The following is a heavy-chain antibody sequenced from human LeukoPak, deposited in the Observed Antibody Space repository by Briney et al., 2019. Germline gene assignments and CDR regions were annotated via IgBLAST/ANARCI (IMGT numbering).Heavy chain of an antibody. D-gene: IGHD3-10*01. CDR1: GFTFSGYW. V-gene: IGHV3-7*01. CDR2: INQDGSEK. J-gene: IGHJ4*02. CDR3: ARDRFGYGMGASGFED. Sequence: GGSLRLSCAASGFTFSGYWMRWGRQAPQEGVDWGARINQDGSEKYYVDSVKGRFTISRDNAKNSLYLQMNRLRVEDTAVYYCARDRFGYGMGASGFEDWGQGTLVTVSS.